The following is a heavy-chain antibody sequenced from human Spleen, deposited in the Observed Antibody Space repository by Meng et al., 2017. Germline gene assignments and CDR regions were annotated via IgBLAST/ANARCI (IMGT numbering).Heavy chain of an antibody. J-gene: IGHJ4*02. V-gene: IGHV3-66*01. CDR1: GFTVSSNF. CDR3: ARDRDYGGFDY. CDR2: IYSIGTT. D-gene: IGHD4-23*01. Sequence: EVQLVESGGDLVQPGGSLRLSCAASGFTVSSNFMSWVRQAPGKGLEWVSVIYSIGTTYYTDTVRGRFTISRDNSQNTLYLQMTSLRVEDTAVYYCARDRDYGGFDYWGQGTLVTVSS.